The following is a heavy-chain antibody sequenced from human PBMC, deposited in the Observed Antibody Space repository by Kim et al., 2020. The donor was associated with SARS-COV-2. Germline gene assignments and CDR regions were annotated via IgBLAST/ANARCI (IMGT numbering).Heavy chain of an antibody. V-gene: IGHV3-72*01. CDR2: TRNKANSYTT. J-gene: IGHJ4*02. CDR3: AREVYDSSGLPFDY. D-gene: IGHD3-22*01. Sequence: GGSLRLSCAASGFTFSDHYMDWVRQAPGKGLEWVGRTRNKANSYTTEYAASVKGRFTISRDDSKNSLYLQMNSLKTEDTAVYYCAREVYDSSGLPFDYWGQGTLVTVSS. CDR1: GFTFSDHY.